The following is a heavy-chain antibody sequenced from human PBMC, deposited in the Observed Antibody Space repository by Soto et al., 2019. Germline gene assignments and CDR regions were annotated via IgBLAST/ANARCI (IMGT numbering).Heavy chain of an antibody. CDR2: ISAYNGNT. J-gene: IGHJ5*02. CDR3: ARGTISDCSSTSCPGRFDP. CDR1: GYTFTRYG. Sequence: ALVKVDRKSFGYTFTRYGISWVRQAPGQGLEWMGWISAYNGNTNYAQKLQGRVTMTTDTSTSTAYMELRSLRSDDTAVYYCARGTISDCSSTSCPGRFDPWGQGTLVTVSS. V-gene: IGHV1-18*01. D-gene: IGHD2-2*01.